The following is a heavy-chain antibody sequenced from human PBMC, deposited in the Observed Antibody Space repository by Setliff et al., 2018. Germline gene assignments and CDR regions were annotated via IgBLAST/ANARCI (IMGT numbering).Heavy chain of an antibody. J-gene: IGHJ6*03. V-gene: IGHV4-39*01. CDR3: ARGGDIITIFGVVTPDFYYYMDV. D-gene: IGHD3-3*01. CDR1: GASVSSNDYF. Sequence: KPSETLSLTCSVSGASVSSNDYFWAWIRQPPRERLHWIGTLYPSGFTYYNPSLRDRVTISADSSKDELSLSLQSVTAADSAVYYCARGGDIITIFGVVTPDFYYYMDVWGTGTTVTVSS. CDR2: LYPSGFT.